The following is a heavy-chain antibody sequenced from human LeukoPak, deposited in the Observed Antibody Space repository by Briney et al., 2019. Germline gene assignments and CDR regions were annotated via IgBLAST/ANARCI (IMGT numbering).Heavy chain of an antibody. CDR1: GFTVSSNY. J-gene: IGHJ4*02. D-gene: IGHD4-23*01. Sequence: PGGSLRLSCAASGFTVSSNYMSWVRQAPGKGLEWVSLIYSGGSTFYADSVKGRFTISRDNSKNTLYLQMNSLRAEDTAVYYYARDNRGTSNTDCWGQGTLVTVSS. V-gene: IGHV3-53*01. CDR3: ARDNRGTSNTDC. CDR2: IYSGGST.